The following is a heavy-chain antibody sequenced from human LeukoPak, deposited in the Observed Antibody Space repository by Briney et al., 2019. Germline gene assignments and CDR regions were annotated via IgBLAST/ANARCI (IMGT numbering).Heavy chain of an antibody. D-gene: IGHD5-24*01. Sequence: PSETLSLTCTVSGGSISSSSYYWGWIRQPPGKGLEWIGSIYYSGSTYYNPSLKSRVTISVDTSKNQFSLKLSSVTAADTAVYYCARGGRRECDYWGQGTLVTVSS. J-gene: IGHJ4*02. CDR1: GGSISSSSYY. CDR3: ARGGRRECDY. V-gene: IGHV4-39*07. CDR2: IYYSGST.